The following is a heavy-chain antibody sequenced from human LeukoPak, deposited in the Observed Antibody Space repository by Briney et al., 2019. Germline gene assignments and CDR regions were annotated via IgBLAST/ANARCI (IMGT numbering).Heavy chain of an antibody. CDR3: ARATARPYGSGSNRFDP. J-gene: IGHJ5*02. Sequence: GASVKVSCKASGYTFTSYGISWVRQAPGQGLEWMGWISAYNGNTNYAQKLQGRVTMTTDTSTSTAYTELRSLRSDDTAVYYCARATARPYGSGSNRFDPRGQGTLVTVSS. CDR2: ISAYNGNT. D-gene: IGHD3-10*01. CDR1: GYTFTSYG. V-gene: IGHV1-18*04.